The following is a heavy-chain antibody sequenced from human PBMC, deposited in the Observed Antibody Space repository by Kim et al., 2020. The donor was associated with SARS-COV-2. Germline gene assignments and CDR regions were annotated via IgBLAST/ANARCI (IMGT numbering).Heavy chain of an antibody. J-gene: IGHJ5*02. CDR3: AREIPDGSGINGFNP. Sequence: GGSLRLSCVASGFTFTDYWMHWVRQAPGKGLVWVSRINSDGSRTSYADSVRGRFTIFRDNAKTTFYLQMNSLRAEDTAVYYCAREIPDGSGINGFNPWGQGTLVTVSS. CDR1: GFTFTDYW. CDR2: INSDGSRT. D-gene: IGHD3-10*01. V-gene: IGHV3-74*01.